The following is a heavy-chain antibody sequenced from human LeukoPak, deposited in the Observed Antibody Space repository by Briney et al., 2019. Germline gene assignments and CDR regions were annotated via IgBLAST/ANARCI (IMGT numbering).Heavy chain of an antibody. Sequence: SETLSLTCTVSGVSISSYFWSWVRQPPGKGLEWIGYVYYSGSTNYNPSLKSRVTISVDTSKKQFSLKLSSATAADTAVYYCARVLDLSIRGVDAFAIWGQGTMVTVSS. CDR3: ARVLDLSIRGVDAFAI. D-gene: IGHD3-16*01. CDR2: VYYSGST. CDR1: GVSISSYF. V-gene: IGHV4-59*01. J-gene: IGHJ3*02.